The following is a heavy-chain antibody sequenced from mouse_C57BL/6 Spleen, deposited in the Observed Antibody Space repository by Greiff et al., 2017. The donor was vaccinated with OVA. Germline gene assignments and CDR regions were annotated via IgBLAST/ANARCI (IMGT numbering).Heavy chain of an antibody. CDR1: GFTFSSYA. Sequence: EVQVVESGGGLVKPGGSLKLSCAASGFTFSSYAMSWVRQTPEKRLEWVATISDGGSYTYYPDNVKGRFTISRDNAKNNLYLQMSHLKSEDTAMYYCARNYYGSSGDYFDYWGKGTTLTVSS. CDR2: ISDGGSYT. J-gene: IGHJ2*01. D-gene: IGHD1-1*01. V-gene: IGHV5-4*01. CDR3: ARNYYGSSGDYFDY.